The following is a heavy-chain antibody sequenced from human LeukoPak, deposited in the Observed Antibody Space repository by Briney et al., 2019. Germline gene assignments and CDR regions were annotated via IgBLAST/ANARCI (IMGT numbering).Heavy chain of an antibody. D-gene: IGHD3-16*02. J-gene: IGHJ6*03. CDR2: INTNTGNP. CDR1: GYTFTSYA. CDR3: ARTGSTLGILRLGELSLANYYYYYMDV. Sequence: ASVKVSCKASGYTFTSYAMNWVRQAPGQGLEWMGWINTNTGNPTYAQGFTGRFVFSLDTSVSTAYLQISSLKAEDTAVYYCARTGSTLGILRLGELSLANYYYYYMDVWGKGTTVTVSS. V-gene: IGHV7-4-1*02.